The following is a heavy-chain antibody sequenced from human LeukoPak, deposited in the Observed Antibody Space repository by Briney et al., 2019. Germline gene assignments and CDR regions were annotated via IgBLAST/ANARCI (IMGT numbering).Heavy chain of an antibody. Sequence: SETLSLTCTVSGGSISSYYWSWIRQPPGKGLEWIGYIYHSGSTYYNPSLKSRVTISVDRSKNQFSLKLSSVTAADTAVYYCARDCSGGSCYPDPDYWGQGTLVTVSS. D-gene: IGHD2-15*01. CDR2: IYHSGST. J-gene: IGHJ4*02. CDR3: ARDCSGGSCYPDPDY. V-gene: IGHV4-59*12. CDR1: GGSISSYY.